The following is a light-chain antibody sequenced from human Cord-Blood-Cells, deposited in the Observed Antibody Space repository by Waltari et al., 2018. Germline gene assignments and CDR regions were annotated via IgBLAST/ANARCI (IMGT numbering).Light chain of an antibody. Sequence: QSALTQLASVSGSPGQSITISCTGTSSDVGSYNLVSWYQQHPGKAPKLMIYEGSKRPSGVSNLFSGSKSGNTASLTISGLQAEDEADYYCCSYAGSSTPVVFGGGTKLTVL. CDR3: CSYAGSSTPVV. V-gene: IGLV2-23*01. J-gene: IGLJ2*01. CDR1: SSDVGSYNL. CDR2: EGS.